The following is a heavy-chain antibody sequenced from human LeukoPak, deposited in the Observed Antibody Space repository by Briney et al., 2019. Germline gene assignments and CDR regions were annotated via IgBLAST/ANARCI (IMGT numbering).Heavy chain of an antibody. V-gene: IGHV4-59*01. J-gene: IGHJ3*02. CDR2: IYYSGST. D-gene: IGHD5-24*01. CDR1: GGSISSYY. CDR3: ASAVRDGYNPGAFDI. Sequence: SETLSLTCTVSGGSISSYYWSWIRQPPGKGLEWIGYIYYSGSTNYNPSLKSRVTISVDTSKNQFSLKLSSVTAADTAVYYCASAVRDGYNPGAFDIWGQGTMVTVSS.